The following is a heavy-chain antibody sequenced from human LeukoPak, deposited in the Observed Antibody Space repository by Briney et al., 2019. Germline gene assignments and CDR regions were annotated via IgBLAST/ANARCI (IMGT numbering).Heavy chain of an antibody. CDR1: GFTFSSYG. CDR2: IRYDGSNK. CDR3: ARNGSITMIVVVKLDY. Sequence: GGSLRLSCAASGFTFSSYGMHWVRQAPGKGLEWVAFIRYDGSNKYYADSMKGRFTISRDNSKNTLYLQMNSLRAEDTAVYYCARNGSITMIVVVKLDYWGQGTLVTVSS. V-gene: IGHV3-30*02. D-gene: IGHD3-22*01. J-gene: IGHJ4*02.